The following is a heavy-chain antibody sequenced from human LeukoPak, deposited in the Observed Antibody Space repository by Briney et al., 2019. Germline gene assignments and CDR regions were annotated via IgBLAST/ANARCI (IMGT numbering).Heavy chain of an antibody. J-gene: IGHJ4*02. CDR3: AREMSPSSISWYPPGFDY. CDR1: GFIFSSYW. D-gene: IGHD6-13*01. Sequence: PGGSLRLSCAASGFIFSSYWMSWVRQAPGKGVEWVANIKQDGSEKYYVVSVKAPFTISRYTATNSLYLQMNCLRAEDTAVYYCAREMSPSSISWYPPGFDYWGQGTLVTVSS. V-gene: IGHV3-7*05. CDR2: IKQDGSEK.